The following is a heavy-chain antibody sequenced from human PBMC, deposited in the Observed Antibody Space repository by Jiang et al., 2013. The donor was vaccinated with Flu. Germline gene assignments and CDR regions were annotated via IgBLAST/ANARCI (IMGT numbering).Heavy chain of an antibody. CDR3: ARRLQQLPENWFDP. CDR1: GGSISSSSYY. J-gene: IGHJ5*02. Sequence: GPGLVKPSETLSLTCTVSGGSISSSSYYWGWIRQPPGKGLEWIGSIYYSGSTYYNPSLKSRVTISVDTSKNQFSLKLSSVTAADTAVYYCARRLQQLPENWFDPWGQGTPGHRLL. CDR2: IYYSGST. D-gene: IGHD6-13*01. V-gene: IGHV4-39*07.